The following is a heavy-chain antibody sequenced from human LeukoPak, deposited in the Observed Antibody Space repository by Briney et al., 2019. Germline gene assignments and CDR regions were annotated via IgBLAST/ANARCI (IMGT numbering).Heavy chain of an antibody. D-gene: IGHD2-15*01. V-gene: IGHV1-8*01. CDR1: GYTFTSYD. CDR2: MNPNSGNT. Sequence: GASVKVSCKASGYTFTSYDINWVRQATGQGLEWMGWMNPNSGNTGYAQKFQGRVTMTRNTSISTAYMELSSLRSEDTAVYYCARGTKSLVMVAATPWFDPWGQGTLVTVSS. J-gene: IGHJ5*01. CDR3: ARGTKSLVMVAATPWFDP.